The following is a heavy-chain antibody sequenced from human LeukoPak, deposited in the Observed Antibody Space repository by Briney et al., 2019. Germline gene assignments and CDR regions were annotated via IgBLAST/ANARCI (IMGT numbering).Heavy chain of an antibody. CDR1: GGSISGGSYY. Sequence: SETLSLXCTVSGGSISGGSYYWSWIRQPAGKGLERIGRIYTSGITNYNPSLKSRVTISVDTSKNQFSLKLSSVTAADTAVYYCARARVQLWSSDAFDIWGQGTMVTVSS. D-gene: IGHD5-18*01. CDR3: ARARVQLWSSDAFDI. CDR2: IYTSGIT. J-gene: IGHJ3*02. V-gene: IGHV4-61*02.